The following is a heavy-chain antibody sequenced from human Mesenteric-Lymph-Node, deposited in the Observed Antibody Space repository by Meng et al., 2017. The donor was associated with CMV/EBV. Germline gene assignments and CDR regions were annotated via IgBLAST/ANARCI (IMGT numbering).Heavy chain of an antibody. Sequence: ASVKVSCKASGYTFTSYRISWVRQAPGQGLEWMGWISAYSGNTDYAQKFQGRVTMTRDTSTGTSYMELRSLRSDDTAVYYCARRNYDFWSGSYYQYGMDVWGQGTTVTVSS. CDR3: ARRNYDFWSGSYYQYGMDV. CDR2: ISAYSGNT. V-gene: IGHV1-18*01. CDR1: GYTFTSYR. D-gene: IGHD3-3*01. J-gene: IGHJ6*02.